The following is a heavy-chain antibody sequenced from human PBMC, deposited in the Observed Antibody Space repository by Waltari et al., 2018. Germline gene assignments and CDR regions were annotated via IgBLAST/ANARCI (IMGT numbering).Heavy chain of an antibody. CDR3: AKGTLGYDYIWGSYVIDV. CDR1: GLIFSNYD. CDR2: VSGSNSVT. Sequence: EVQLVESGGGLVQPGGSSRFSGAASGLIFSNYDMSWVRQAPGKGLEWVSAVSGSNSVTYYADSVKGRFTISRDNSKNTLYLQMNSLRAEDAAVYFCAKGTLGYDYIWGSYVIDVWGKGTTVTVSS. J-gene: IGHJ6*03. V-gene: IGHV3-23*04. D-gene: IGHD3-16*01.